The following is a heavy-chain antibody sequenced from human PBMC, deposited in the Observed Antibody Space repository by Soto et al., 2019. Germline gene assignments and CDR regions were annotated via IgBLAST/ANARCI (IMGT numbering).Heavy chain of an antibody. V-gene: IGHV3-33*01. D-gene: IGHD2-2*01. J-gene: IGHJ4*02. CDR1: GFTFSSYG. CDR3: ARAVPATMFDY. Sequence: QVQLAESGGGVVQPGRSLRLSCAASGFTFSSYGMHWVRQAPGKGLEWVAVIWYDGSNKYYADSVKGRFTISRDNSKNTLYLQMNSLRAEDTAVYYCARAVPATMFDYWGQGTLVTVSS. CDR2: IWYDGSNK.